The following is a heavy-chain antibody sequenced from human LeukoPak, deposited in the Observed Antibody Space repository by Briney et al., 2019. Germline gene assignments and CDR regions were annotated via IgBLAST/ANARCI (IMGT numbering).Heavy chain of an antibody. J-gene: IGHJ3*02. D-gene: IGHD3-22*01. Sequence: GGSLRLSCAASGFTFSSYAMSWVRQAPGKGLEWVLVISDSGGNTYYADSVKGRFTISRDNSKNTLYLQMNSLRAEDTAVYYCARGGDSSGSKRSAFDIWGQGTTVTVSS. CDR1: GFTFSSYA. CDR2: ISDSGGNT. V-gene: IGHV3-23*01. CDR3: ARGGDSSGSKRSAFDI.